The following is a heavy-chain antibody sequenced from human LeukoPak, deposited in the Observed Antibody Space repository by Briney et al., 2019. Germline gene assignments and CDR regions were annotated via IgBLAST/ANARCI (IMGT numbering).Heavy chain of an antibody. Sequence: SETLSLTCNVSGGSISSYYWSWIRQPPGKGLEWNGYIYYSGSTNYNPSLKSRVTISVDTSKNQFSLKLTSVTAADTAVYYCARMGPPLRGVRYYYYMDVWGKGTTVTVSS. D-gene: IGHD3-10*01. V-gene: IGHV4-59*01. CDR1: GGSISSYY. CDR2: IYYSGST. CDR3: ARMGPPLRGVRYYYYMDV. J-gene: IGHJ6*03.